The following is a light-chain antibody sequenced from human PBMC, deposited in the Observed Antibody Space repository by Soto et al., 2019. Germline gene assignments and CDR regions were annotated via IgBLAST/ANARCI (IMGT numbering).Light chain of an antibody. Sequence: EIVLTQSPGTLSLSPGERASLSCRASQKISSTVLAWYQQKPGQAPRLLIYDASSRATGIPDRFTDSGSGTDFTLTISSLEPEDFAFYYCQQYGSSPLTFGGGTKVDIK. V-gene: IGKV3-20*01. CDR2: DAS. CDR3: QQYGSSPLT. J-gene: IGKJ4*01. CDR1: QKISSTV.